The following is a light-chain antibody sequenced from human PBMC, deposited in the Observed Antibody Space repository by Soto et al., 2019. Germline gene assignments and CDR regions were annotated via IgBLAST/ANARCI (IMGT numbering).Light chain of an antibody. CDR3: AAWDDSLSGWV. J-gene: IGLJ3*02. CDR2: RNH. CDR1: SSNIGSNY. Sequence: QSVLTQPHSASGTHGQRVTISCSGSSSNIGSNYVYWYQQLPGTAPKLVIYRNHQRPSWVPDRFSGSKSGTSASLAISGLGSEVWAEYYGAAWDDSLSGWVFGGGTKVTVL. V-gene: IGLV1-47*01.